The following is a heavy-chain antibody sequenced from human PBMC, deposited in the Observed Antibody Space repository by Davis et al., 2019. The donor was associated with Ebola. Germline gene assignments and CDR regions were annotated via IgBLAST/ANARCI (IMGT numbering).Heavy chain of an antibody. J-gene: IGHJ4*02. D-gene: IGHD3-22*01. CDR2: INPNSGGT. CDR1: GYTFTGYY. V-gene: IGHV1-2*02. CDR3: ARSDYYDSSGKGGDDY. Sequence: ASVKVSCKASGYTFTGYYMHWVRQAPGQGLEWMGWINPNSGGTNYAQKFQGRVTMTRDTSISTAYMELSRLRSDDTAVYYCARSDYYDSSGKGGDDYWGQGTLVTVSS.